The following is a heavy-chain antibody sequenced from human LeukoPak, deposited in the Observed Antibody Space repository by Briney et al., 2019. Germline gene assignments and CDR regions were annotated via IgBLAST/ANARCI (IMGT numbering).Heavy chain of an antibody. Sequence: GASVKVSCKASGYTFTSYDINWVRQATGQGLEWMGWMNPNSGNTGYAQKFQGRVTITRNTSISTAYMELRSLRSDDTAVYYCARGLSNYYDSSGYFHWGQGTLVTVSS. J-gene: IGHJ4*02. CDR2: MNPNSGNT. D-gene: IGHD3-22*01. CDR3: ARGLSNYYDSSGYFH. CDR1: GYTFTSYD. V-gene: IGHV1-8*03.